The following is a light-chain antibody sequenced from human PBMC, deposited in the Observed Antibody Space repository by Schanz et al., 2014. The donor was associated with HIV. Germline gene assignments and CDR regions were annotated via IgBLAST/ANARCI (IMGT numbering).Light chain of an antibody. Sequence: QSALIQPPSVSGSPGQSVTISCTGTSSDVGSYDYVSWYQQHPGTVPKPMIYNVNTQPSRVPDRFSGSKSGNTASLTIYDLQPEDEADYYCSSLSTSGAPVFGTGTKLTVL. CDR1: SSDVGSYDY. V-gene: IGLV2-18*02. CDR2: NVN. J-gene: IGLJ1*01. CDR3: SSLSTSGAPV.